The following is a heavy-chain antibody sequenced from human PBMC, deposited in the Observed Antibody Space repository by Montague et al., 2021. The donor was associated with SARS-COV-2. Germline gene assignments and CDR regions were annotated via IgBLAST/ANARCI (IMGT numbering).Heavy chain of an antibody. J-gene: IGHJ6*02. V-gene: IGHV3-7*01. Sequence: SLRLSCAASGFTFSSYWMSWVRQAPGKGLEWVANIKQDGSEKYYVDSVKGRFTISRDNAKNSLYLQMNSLRAEDTAVCYCAREPGLLWFGELLYRYYYGMDVWGQGTTVTVSS. CDR3: AREPGLLWFGELLYRYYYGMDV. D-gene: IGHD3-10*01. CDR2: IKQDGSEK. CDR1: GFTFSSYW.